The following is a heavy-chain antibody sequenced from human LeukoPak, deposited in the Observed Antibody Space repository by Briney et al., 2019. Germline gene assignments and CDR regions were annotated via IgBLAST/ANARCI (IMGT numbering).Heavy chain of an antibody. V-gene: IGHV1-18*04. CDR3: ARASSSTRYYYYGMDV. CDR2: ISAYNGNT. D-gene: IGHD6-13*01. J-gene: IGHJ6*04. Sequence: ASVKVSCKASGYTFTSYGISWVRRAPGQGLEWMGWISAYNGNTNYAQKLQGRVTMTTDTSTSTAYMELRSLRSDDTAVYYCARASSSTRYYYYGMDVWGKGTTVTVSS. CDR1: GYTFTSYG.